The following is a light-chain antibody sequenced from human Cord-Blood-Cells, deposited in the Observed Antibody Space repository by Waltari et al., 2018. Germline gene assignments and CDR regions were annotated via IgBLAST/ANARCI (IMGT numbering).Light chain of an antibody. J-gene: IGLJ1*01. CDR3: SSYTSSSTRKV. Sequence: QSALTQPASVSGSPGQSITISCTGNSSAVGGYNYASWYQQHPGKAPKLMIYDVSNRPSGVSNRFSGSKSGNTASLTISGLQAEDEADYYCSSYTSSSTRKVFGTGTKVTVL. V-gene: IGLV2-14*01. CDR1: SSAVGGYNY. CDR2: DVS.